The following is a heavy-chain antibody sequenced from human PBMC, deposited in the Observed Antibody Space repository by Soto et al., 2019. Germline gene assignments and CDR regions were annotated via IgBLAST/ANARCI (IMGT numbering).Heavy chain of an antibody. CDR3: ARDIVEGHYGDYDGGLDY. D-gene: IGHD4-17*01. Sequence: GGSLRLSCAASGFTFSSYGMHWVRQAPGKGLEWVAVIWYDGSNKYYADSVKGRFTISRDNSKNTLYLQMNSLRAEDTAVYYCARDIVEGHYGDYDGGLDYWGQGTLVTVSS. CDR2: IWYDGSNK. V-gene: IGHV3-33*01. CDR1: GFTFSSYG. J-gene: IGHJ4*02.